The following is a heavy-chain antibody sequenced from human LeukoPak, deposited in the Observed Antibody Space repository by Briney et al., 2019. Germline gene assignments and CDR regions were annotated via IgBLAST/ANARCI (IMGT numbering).Heavy chain of an antibody. CDR1: GFTFSNYA. D-gene: IGHD3-22*01. J-gene: IGHJ4*02. Sequence: GGSLRLSCAASGFTFSNYAMIWVRPAQGKGREWVSRISGSGGSTHYADSVKGRFTIATDTSTNTLYLQMNRLRADDTAVYYCAKAPVGENYYDSSGYLDNWGQGALVTVSS. CDR2: ISGSGGST. V-gene: IGHV3-23*01. CDR3: AKAPVGENYYDSSGYLDN.